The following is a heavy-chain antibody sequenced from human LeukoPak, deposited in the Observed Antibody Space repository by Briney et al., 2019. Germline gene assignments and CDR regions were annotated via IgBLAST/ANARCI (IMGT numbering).Heavy chain of an antibody. CDR1: GDSISSALHY. V-gene: IGHV4-39*07. J-gene: IGHJ5*02. D-gene: IGHD2-8*02. CDR3: ARNCTADNDVSRSRDKWFDP. CDR2: IYYSGST. Sequence: SETLSLTCTVSGDSISSALHYWAWVRQPPGKGLEWIGSIYYSGSTHYNPSLKRRVTISMDTSRNQFSLRLESVTAADTALYYCARNCTADNDVSRSRDKWFDPWGHGTLVTVSS.